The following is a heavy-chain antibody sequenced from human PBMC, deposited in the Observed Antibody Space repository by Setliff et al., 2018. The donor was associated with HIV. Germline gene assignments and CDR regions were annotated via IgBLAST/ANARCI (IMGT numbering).Heavy chain of an antibody. Sequence: ASVKVSCKASGYTFTSYGISWVRQAPGQGLEWMGWISAYNGNTNYAQKLQGRVTMTTDTSTSTAYMELRSLRSDDTAVYHCARDMFEIWERSLAKGDEFDPWGQGSLVTVSS. D-gene: IGHD3-10*02. CDR1: GYTFTSYG. CDR3: ARDMFEIWERSLAKGDEFDP. V-gene: IGHV1-18*01. CDR2: ISAYNGNT. J-gene: IGHJ5*02.